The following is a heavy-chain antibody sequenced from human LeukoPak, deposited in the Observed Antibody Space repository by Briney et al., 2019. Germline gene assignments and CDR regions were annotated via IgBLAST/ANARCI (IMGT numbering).Heavy chain of an antibody. D-gene: IGHD6-13*01. V-gene: IGHV3-23*01. CDR1: GFTFSSYA. Sequence: PGGSLRLSCAASGFTFSSYAMSWVRQAPGKGLEWVSAISGSGGSTYYADSVKGRFTISRDNSKNTLYLQMNSLRAEDTAVYYCAKRGVIWIAAAGTNPYFDYWGQGTLVTVSS. CDR3: AKRGVIWIAAAGTNPYFDY. J-gene: IGHJ4*02. CDR2: ISGSGGST.